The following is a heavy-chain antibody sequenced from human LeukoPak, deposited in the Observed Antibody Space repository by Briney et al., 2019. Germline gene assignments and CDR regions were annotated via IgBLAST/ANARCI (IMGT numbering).Heavy chain of an antibody. CDR2: MHYRGST. V-gene: IGHV4-39*01. J-gene: IGHJ4*02. CDR1: GDSISSGSYC. D-gene: IGHD3-9*01. Sequence: SETLSLTCTVSGDSISSGSYCWGWIRQPPGKGLEWIGSMHYRGSTYYNPSLKSRVTISVDTSKNQFSLKLSSVTAADTAVYYCASIRYFDWLPFDYWGQGTLVTVSS. CDR3: ASIRYFDWLPFDY.